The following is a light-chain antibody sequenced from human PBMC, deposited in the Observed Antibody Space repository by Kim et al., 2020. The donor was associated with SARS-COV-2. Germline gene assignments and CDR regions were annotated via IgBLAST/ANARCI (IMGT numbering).Light chain of an antibody. CDR2: EDN. V-gene: IGLV6-57*03. Sequence: GKPVSGSCPRSSGSIASNYVQWYQQRPGSAPTTVIYEDNQRPSGVPDRFSGSIDSSSNSASLTISGLKTEDESDYYCQSYDSNNRVFGGGTQLTVL. J-gene: IGLJ3*02. CDR3: QSYDSNNRV. CDR1: SGSIASNY.